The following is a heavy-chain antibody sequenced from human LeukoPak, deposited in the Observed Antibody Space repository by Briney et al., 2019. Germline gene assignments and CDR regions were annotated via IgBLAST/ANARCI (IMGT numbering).Heavy chain of an antibody. CDR3: ARVGGSRDGFDALDI. CDR2: IIPILGIA. Sequence: SVKVSCKASGGTFSSYTISWVRQAPGQGLEWMGRIIPILGIANYAQKFQGRVTITADKSTSTAYMELSSLRSEDTAVYYCARVGGSRDGFDALDIWGQGTMVTVSS. J-gene: IGHJ3*02. V-gene: IGHV1-69*02. CDR1: GGTFSSYT. D-gene: IGHD5-24*01.